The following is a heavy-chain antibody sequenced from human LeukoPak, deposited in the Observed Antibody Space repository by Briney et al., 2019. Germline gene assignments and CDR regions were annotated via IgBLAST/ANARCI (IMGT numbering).Heavy chain of an antibody. V-gene: IGHV1-8*01. D-gene: IGHD6-13*01. CDR3: AAAVSYSSSWTRTWYFDL. Sequence: GASVKVSCKASGYTFTSYDINWVRQATGQGLEWMGWMNPNSGNTGYAQKFQGRVTMTRNTSISTAYMELSSLRSEDTAVYYCAAAVSYSSSWTRTWYFDLWGRGTLVTVSS. CDR1: GYTFTSYD. J-gene: IGHJ2*01. CDR2: MNPNSGNT.